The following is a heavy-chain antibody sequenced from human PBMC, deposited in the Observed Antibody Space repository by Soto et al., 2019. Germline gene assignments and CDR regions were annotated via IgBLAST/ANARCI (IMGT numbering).Heavy chain of an antibody. D-gene: IGHD4-17*01. V-gene: IGHV2-5*02. J-gene: IGHJ5*02. CDR3: AHQNWGYGDNNWFDP. CDR1: GFSLSTSGVG. CDR2: IYWDDDK. Sequence: QITLKESGPTLVKPTQTLTLTCTFSGFSLSTSGVGVGWIRQPPGKALEWLAPIYWDDDKRYSPSLKSRLTNTKDTSKNQVVLTMTNMDPVDTATYYCAHQNWGYGDNNWFDPWGQGTLVTVSS.